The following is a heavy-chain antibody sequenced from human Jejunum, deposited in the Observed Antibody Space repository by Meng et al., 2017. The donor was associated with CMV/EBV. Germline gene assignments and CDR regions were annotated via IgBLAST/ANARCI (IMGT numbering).Heavy chain of an antibody. D-gene: IGHD7-27*01. V-gene: IGHV3-21*01. CDR2: ISHTGNYI. Sequence: GFTFSTFNKNWVRQAPGKGLEWVSSISHTGNYIYYADSLKGRFTISRDNAKNSLYLQMHSLRADDTAVYYCARDAIPGDPNAFDVWGQGTVVTVSS. J-gene: IGHJ3*01. CDR1: GFTFSTFN. CDR3: ARDAIPGDPNAFDV.